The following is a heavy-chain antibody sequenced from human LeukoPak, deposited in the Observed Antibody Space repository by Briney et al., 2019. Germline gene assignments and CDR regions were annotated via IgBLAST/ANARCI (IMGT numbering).Heavy chain of an antibody. CDR1: GFTFSSYW. J-gene: IGHJ4*02. V-gene: IGHV3-74*01. CDR3: ARVDDSSGYYVVYFDY. Sequence: GGSLRLSCAASGFTFSSYWMHWVRQAPGKGLVWVSRINSDGSSTSYADSVKGRFTIFRDNAKNTLYLQMNSLRAEDTAVYYCARVDDSSGYYVVYFDYWGQGTLVTVSS. D-gene: IGHD3-22*01. CDR2: INSDGSST.